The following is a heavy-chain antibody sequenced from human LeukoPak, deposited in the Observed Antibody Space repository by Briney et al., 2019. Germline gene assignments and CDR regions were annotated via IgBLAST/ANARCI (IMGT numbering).Heavy chain of an antibody. J-gene: IGHJ3*02. V-gene: IGHV5-51*01. D-gene: IGHD2-2*01. CDR1: GYIFTSYW. CDR3: ARRRYCSNTSCYAGAFDI. CDR2: IYPGDSDT. Sequence: GASLQISCKGSGYIFTSYWVAWVRQLPGKGLEWMGIIYPGDSDTRYSSSFQGQVTISADKSITTAFLHWSSLKASATAMYSCARRRYCSNTSCYAGAFDIWGQGTMVTVSS.